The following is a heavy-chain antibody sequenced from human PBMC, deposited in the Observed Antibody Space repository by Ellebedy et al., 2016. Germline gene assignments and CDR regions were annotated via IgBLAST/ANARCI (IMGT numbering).Heavy chain of an antibody. J-gene: IGHJ6*02. CDR3: ARSYYFRYYGMDV. CDR2: IIPIFGTA. D-gene: IGHD2/OR15-2a*01. Sequence: SVKVSCXASGYTFTSYDINWVRQATGQGLEWMGGIIPIFGTANYAQKFQGRVTITADESTSTAYMELSSLRSEDTAVYYCARSYYFRYYGMDVWGQGTTVTVSS. V-gene: IGHV1-69*13. CDR1: GYTFTSYD.